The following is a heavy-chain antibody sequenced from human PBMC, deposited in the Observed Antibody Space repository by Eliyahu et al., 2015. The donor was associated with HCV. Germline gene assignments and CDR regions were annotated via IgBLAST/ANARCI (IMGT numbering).Heavy chain of an antibody. J-gene: IGHJ3*02. Sequence: QVQLQESGPGLVKPSETLSLTCPVSXXXXRXXYWXGXRPPARKGLEWIGRIYSSGSTNYNPSLKSRVTMSVDTSKNQFFLRLTSVTAADTAVYYCARDFKGWSGAVDIWGQGTTVTVSS. V-gene: IGHV4-4*07. CDR3: ARDFKGWSGAVDI. D-gene: IGHD2-15*01. CDR2: IYSSGST. CDR1: XXXXRXXY.